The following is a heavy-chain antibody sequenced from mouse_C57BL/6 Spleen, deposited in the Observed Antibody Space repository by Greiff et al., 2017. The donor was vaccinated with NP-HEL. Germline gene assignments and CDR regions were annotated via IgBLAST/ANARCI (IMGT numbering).Heavy chain of an antibody. CDR1: GYSITSGYY. D-gene: IGHD1-1*01. V-gene: IGHV3-6*01. CDR2: ISYDGSN. CDR3: ARGTTVVPYWYYEV. J-gene: IGHJ1*03. Sequence: EVQLQESGPGLVKPSQSLSLTCSVTGYSITSGYYWNWIRQFPGNKLEWMGYISYDGSNNYNPSLKNRISITRDTSKNQFFLKLNSVTTEDTATYYCARGTTVVPYWYYEVWGTGTTVTVSS.